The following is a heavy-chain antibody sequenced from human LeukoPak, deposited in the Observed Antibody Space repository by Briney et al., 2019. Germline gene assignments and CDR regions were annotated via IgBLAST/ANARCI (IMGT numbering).Heavy chain of an antibody. CDR3: ARVGATAMVYYAFDI. CDR2: INPNSGGT. D-gene: IGHD5-18*01. Sequence: GASVKVSCKASGYTFTGYYMHWVRQAPGQGLEWMGWINPNSGGTNYAQKFQGRVTMTRDTSISTAYMELSRLRSDDTAVYYCARVGATAMVYYAFDIWGQGTMVTVSS. CDR1: GYTFTGYY. V-gene: IGHV1-2*02. J-gene: IGHJ3*02.